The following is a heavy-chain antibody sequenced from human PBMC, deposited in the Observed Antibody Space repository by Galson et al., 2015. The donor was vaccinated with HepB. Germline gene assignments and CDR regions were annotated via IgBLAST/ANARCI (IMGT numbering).Heavy chain of an antibody. D-gene: IGHD3-3*01. Sequence: SLRLSCAASGFTFSSYAMHWVRQAPGKGLEWVAVISYDGSNKYYADSVKGRFTISRDNSKNTLYLQMNSLRAEDTAVYYCARDYDFWSGYLWGGSVGWFDPWGQGTLVTVSS. V-gene: IGHV3-30-3*01. CDR1: GFTFSSYA. CDR2: ISYDGSNK. J-gene: IGHJ5*02. CDR3: ARDYDFWSGYLWGGSVGWFDP.